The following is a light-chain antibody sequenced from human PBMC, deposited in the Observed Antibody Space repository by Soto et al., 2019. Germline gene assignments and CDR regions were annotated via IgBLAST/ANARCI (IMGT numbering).Light chain of an antibody. CDR3: QTWDTGIQV. CDR2: LKNDGSH. J-gene: IGLJ2*01. Sequence: QPVLTQSPSASASPGASVKLTCTLSSGHSTYTIAWHQQHPGKGPRYLMRLKNDGSHTKGDGIPDRFSGSSFGAERYLTISSLQSADEADYYCQTWDTGIQVFGAGTKLTVL. CDR1: SGHSTYT. V-gene: IGLV4-69*01.